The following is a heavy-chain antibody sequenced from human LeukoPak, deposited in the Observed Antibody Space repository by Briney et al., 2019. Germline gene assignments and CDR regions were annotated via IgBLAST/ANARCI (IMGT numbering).Heavy chain of an antibody. CDR3: ARGGVGATPISDFDY. D-gene: IGHD1-26*01. CDR2: IYSDNT. Sequence: GGSLRLSCTVSGFTVSSNSTSWVRQAPGKGLEWVSFIYSDNTHYSDSVKGRFTISRDNAKNSLYLQMNSLRVEDTAEYYCARGGVGATPISDFDYWGQGTLVTVSS. CDR1: GFTVSSNS. V-gene: IGHV3-53*01. J-gene: IGHJ4*02.